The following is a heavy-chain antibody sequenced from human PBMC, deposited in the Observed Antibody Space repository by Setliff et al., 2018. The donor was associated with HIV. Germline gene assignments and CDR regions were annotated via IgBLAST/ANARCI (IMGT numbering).Heavy chain of an antibody. CDR3: ARVGERWLQFYYFDN. Sequence: VASVKVSCKASGYTFTSYYMNWVRQAPGQGLEWMGIINPSGGSSTYAQKFQGRVTITADESTSTVYMELTRLRSEDTAVYYCARVGERWLQFYYFDNWGQGTLVTVSS. J-gene: IGHJ4*02. CDR1: GYTFTSYY. D-gene: IGHD5-12*01. CDR2: INPSGGSS. V-gene: IGHV1-46*01.